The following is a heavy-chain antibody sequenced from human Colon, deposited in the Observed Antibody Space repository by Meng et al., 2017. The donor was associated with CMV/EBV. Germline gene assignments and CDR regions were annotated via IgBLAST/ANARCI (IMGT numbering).Heavy chain of an antibody. CDR3: ARGAGGYCSGGSCYGHGY. CDR1: GYPFTNYD. Sequence: ASVKVSCKASGYPFTNYDINWVRQATGQGLEWMGWMNPNSGETGFAQKFQGRVTMTRNTSISTAYMELSSLRSEDTAVYYCARGAGGYCSGGSCYGHGYWGQGTLVTVSS. CDR2: MNPNSGET. D-gene: IGHD2-15*01. J-gene: IGHJ4*02. V-gene: IGHV1-8*01.